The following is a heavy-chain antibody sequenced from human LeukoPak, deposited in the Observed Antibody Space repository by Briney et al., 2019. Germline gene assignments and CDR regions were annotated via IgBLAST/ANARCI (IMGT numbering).Heavy chain of an antibody. V-gene: IGHV3-9*01. CDR1: GFTFDDYA. J-gene: IGHJ4*02. Sequence: GGTLRLSCAASGFTFDDYAMHWVRQAPGKGLEWVSGISWNSGSIDYADSVKGRFTISRDNAKNSLYLQMNSLRAEDTALYYCAKSIAAHPGVFDYWGQGTLGTVSS. D-gene: IGHD6-6*01. CDR3: AKSIAAHPGVFDY. CDR2: ISWNSGSI.